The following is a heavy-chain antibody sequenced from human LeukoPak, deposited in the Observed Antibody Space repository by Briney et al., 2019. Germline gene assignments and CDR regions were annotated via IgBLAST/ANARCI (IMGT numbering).Heavy chain of an antibody. V-gene: IGHV4-30-4*01. CDR1: GGSISSGDYY. D-gene: IGHD1-7*01. J-gene: IGHJ5*02. CDR3: ARVGSKDNWNSPSWFDP. Sequence: PSETLSLTCTVSGGSISSGDYYWSWIRQPPGKGLEWIGYIYYSGSTYYNTSLKSRVTISVDTSKNQFSLKLSSVTAADTAVYYCARVGSKDNWNSPSWFDPWGQGTLVTVSS. CDR2: IYYSGST.